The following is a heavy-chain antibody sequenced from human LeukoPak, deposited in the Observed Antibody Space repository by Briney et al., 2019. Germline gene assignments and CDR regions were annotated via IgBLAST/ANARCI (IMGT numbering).Heavy chain of an antibody. CDR3: ASITMIVVVFGAFDI. CDR1: GGSISSYY. D-gene: IGHD3-22*01. CDR2: IYTSGST. Sequence: SETLSLTCTVSGGSISSYYWSWIRQPAGKGLEWIGRIYTSGSTNYNPSLKSRVTMSVDTSKNQFSLKLSSVTAADTAVYYCASITMIVVVFGAFDIWGQGTMVTVSS. V-gene: IGHV4-4*07. J-gene: IGHJ3*02.